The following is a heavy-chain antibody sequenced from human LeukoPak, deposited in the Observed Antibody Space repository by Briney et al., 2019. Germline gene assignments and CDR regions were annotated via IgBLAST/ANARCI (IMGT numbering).Heavy chain of an antibody. CDR2: IYCSGST. J-gene: IGHJ6*03. V-gene: IGHV4-59*11. Sequence: SETLSLTCTVSGGSISSHYWSWIRQPPGKGLEWIGYIYCSGSTNYNPSLKSRVTISVDTSKNQFSLKLSSVTAADTAVYYCARDGITTVTTGHYYYMDVWGKGTTVTVSS. CDR3: ARDGITTVTTGHYYYMDV. CDR1: GGSISSHY. D-gene: IGHD4-11*01.